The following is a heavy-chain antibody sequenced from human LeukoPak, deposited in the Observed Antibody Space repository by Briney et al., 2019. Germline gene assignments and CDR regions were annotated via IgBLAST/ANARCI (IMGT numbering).Heavy chain of an antibody. CDR1: GGTFSSYA. CDR3: ARAVAGTKGVWFDP. D-gene: IGHD6-19*01. CDR2: IIPIFGTA. J-gene: IGHJ5*02. V-gene: IGHV1-69*05. Sequence: GSSVKVSCKASGGTFSSYAISWVRQAPGQGLEWMGRIIPIFGTANYAQKFQGRVTITTDESTSTAYMELSSLRSEDTAVYYCARAVAGTKGVWFDPWGQGTLVTVSS.